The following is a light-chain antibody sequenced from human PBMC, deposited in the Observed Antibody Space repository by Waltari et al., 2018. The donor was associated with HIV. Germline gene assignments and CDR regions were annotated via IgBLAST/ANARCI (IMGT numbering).Light chain of an antibody. J-gene: IGKJ1*01. CDR1: QSISNS. CDR3: LQYARSPRT. Sequence: VLTQSPGTLSLYPGERVTLSCGASQSISNSLAWYQQKPGQAPRLLVYDASIRATGIPDRFSGSGSGTYFTLTITRLEPEDLALYFCLQYARSPRTFGQGTKVKIK. V-gene: IGKV3-20*01. CDR2: DAS.